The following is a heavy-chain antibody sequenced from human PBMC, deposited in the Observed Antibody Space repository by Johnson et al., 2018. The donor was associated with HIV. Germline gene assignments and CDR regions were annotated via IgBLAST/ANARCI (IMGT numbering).Heavy chain of an antibody. V-gene: IGHV3-30*02. D-gene: IGHD6-13*01. CDR1: GFTFSSYG. Sequence: VQLVESGGGVVLPGWSLRLSCEASGFTFSSYGMHWVRQAPGKGLEWVAFIQHDGKKELYGDSVKGRFTISRDNSKNTLYLYMTSLRSDDTTTYYCAKDWGAAAGSGAFDIWGQGTMVTVSP. J-gene: IGHJ3*02. CDR3: AKDWGAAAGSGAFDI. CDR2: IQHDGKKE.